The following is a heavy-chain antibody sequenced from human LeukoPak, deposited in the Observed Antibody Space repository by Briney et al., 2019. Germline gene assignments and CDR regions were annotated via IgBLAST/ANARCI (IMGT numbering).Heavy chain of an antibody. V-gene: IGHV3-66*02. CDR1: GFTVSSNY. Sequence: GGSLRLSCAAYGFTVSSNYMSWVRQAPGKGLEWVSVIYSGGSTYYADSVKGRFTISRDNSKNTLYLQMNSLRAEDTAVYYCARGPPLFGEHYYYYGMDVWGQGTTVTVSS. D-gene: IGHD3-10*01. CDR3: ARGPPLFGEHYYYYGMDV. J-gene: IGHJ6*02. CDR2: IYSGGST.